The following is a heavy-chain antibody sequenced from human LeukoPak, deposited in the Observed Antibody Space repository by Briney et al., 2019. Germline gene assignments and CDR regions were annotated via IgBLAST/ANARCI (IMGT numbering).Heavy chain of an antibody. Sequence: PSETLSLTCTVSGGSISSYYWSWLRQPPGKGLEWVGYIYYSGSTNYNPSLKSRVTISVDTSKNQFSLKLSSVTAADTAVYYCARVGDFDYWGQGTLVTVSS. J-gene: IGHJ4*02. CDR1: GGSISSYY. V-gene: IGHV4-59*08. CDR2: IYYSGST. CDR3: ARVGDFDY. D-gene: IGHD5-24*01.